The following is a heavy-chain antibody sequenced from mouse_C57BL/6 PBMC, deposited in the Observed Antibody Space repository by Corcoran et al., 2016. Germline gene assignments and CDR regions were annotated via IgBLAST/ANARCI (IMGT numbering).Heavy chain of an antibody. J-gene: IGHJ2*01. CDR3: VEGFYYGSNFFDY. Sequence: EVQLQQSGLELVKPGASVKISCKASGYTFTDYYMNWVKQSHGKSLEWIGDINPNNGGTSYNQKFKGKATLTVDKSSSTAYMELRSLTSEDSAVYYCVEGFYYGSNFFDYWGQGTTLTVSS. V-gene: IGHV1-26*01. CDR1: GYTFTDYY. D-gene: IGHD1-1*01. CDR2: INPNNGGT.